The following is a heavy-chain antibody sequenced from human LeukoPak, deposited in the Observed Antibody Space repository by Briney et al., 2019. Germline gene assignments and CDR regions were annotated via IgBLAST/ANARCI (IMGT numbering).Heavy chain of an antibody. CDR3: ARGPTLYYYGSGSYYPPPLDY. CDR1: GGSFSGYY. CDR2: INHSGST. D-gene: IGHD3-10*01. Sequence: PSETLSLTCAVYGGSFSGYYWSWIRQPPGKGLEWIGEINHSGSTNYNPSLKSRVTISVDTSKNQFSLKLSSVTAADTAVYYCARGPTLYYYGSGSYYPPPLDYWGQGTLVTVSS. J-gene: IGHJ4*02. V-gene: IGHV4-34*01.